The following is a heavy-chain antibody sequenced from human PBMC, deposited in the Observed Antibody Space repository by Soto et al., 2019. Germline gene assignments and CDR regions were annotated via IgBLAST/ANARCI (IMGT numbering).Heavy chain of an antibody. J-gene: IGHJ4*02. D-gene: IGHD3-22*01. CDR2: IYYSGST. CDR1: GGSISSSSYY. CDR3: ARQNYYDSSGYSDY. Sequence: SETLSLTCTVSGGSISSSSYYWGWIRQPPGKGLEWIGSIYYSGSTYYNPSLKSRVTISVDTSKNQFSLKLSSVTAVDTAVYYCARQNYYDSSGYSDYWGQGTLVTVSS. V-gene: IGHV4-39*01.